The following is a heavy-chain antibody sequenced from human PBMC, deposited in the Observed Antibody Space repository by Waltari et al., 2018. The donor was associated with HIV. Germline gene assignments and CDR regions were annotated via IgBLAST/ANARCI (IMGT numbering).Heavy chain of an antibody. D-gene: IGHD3-10*01. CDR2: IYYSGST. Sequence: QVQLQESGPGLVKPSQTLSLTCTVSGGPLSSGDYYWSWIRQSPGKGLEWIGHIYYSGSTYYNPSLKSRVTISVDTSKNQFSLKLSSVTAADTAVYYCAKDPLGFGYYGMNVWGQGTTVTVSS. V-gene: IGHV4-30-4*01. CDR1: GGPLSSGDYY. J-gene: IGHJ6*02. CDR3: AKDPLGFGYYGMNV.